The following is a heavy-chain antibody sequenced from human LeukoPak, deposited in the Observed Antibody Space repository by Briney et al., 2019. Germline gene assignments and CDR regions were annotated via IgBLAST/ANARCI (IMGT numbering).Heavy chain of an antibody. V-gene: IGHV1-2*02. CDR1: GYTFTGYY. CDR3: ARDLNYYDSSGQDGY. CDR2: INPNSGGT. D-gene: IGHD3-22*01. Sequence: ASVKVSSKASGYTFTGYYMHWVRQAPGQGLEWMGWINPNSGGTNYAQKFQGRVTMTRDTSISTAYMELSRLRSDDTAVYYCARDLNYYDSSGQDGYWGQGTLVTVSS. J-gene: IGHJ4*02.